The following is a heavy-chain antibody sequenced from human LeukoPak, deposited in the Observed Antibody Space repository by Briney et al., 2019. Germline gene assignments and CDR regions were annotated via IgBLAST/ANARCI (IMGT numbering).Heavy chain of an antibody. J-gene: IGHJ6*03. V-gene: IGHV3-23*01. CDR3: ARDHKGYSYGYRRGYSDYYYMDV. CDR1: GFTFSSYA. Sequence: GGSLRLSCAASGFTFSSYAMGWVRQAPGKGLEWVSFISGSGGSTYYVDSVKGRFTISRDNSKNTLYLQMNSLRAEDTAVYYCARDHKGYSYGYRRGYSDYYYMDVWGKGTTVTVSS. D-gene: IGHD5-18*01. CDR2: ISGSGGST.